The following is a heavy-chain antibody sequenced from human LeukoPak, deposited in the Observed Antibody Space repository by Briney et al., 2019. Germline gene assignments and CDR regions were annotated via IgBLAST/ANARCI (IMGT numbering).Heavy chain of an antibody. Sequence: ASVKVSCKASGYTSTNYGISWVRQAPGQGLEWMGWISINRGNTNYAQKFQGRVTMTRDTSISTAYMELSRLRSDDTAVFYCARDIVPTLGVRRGLVFWGQGTLVTVSS. CDR2: ISINRGNT. V-gene: IGHV1-18*01. J-gene: IGHJ4*02. CDR3: ARDIVPTLGVRRGLVF. D-gene: IGHD5-12*01. CDR1: GYTSTNYG.